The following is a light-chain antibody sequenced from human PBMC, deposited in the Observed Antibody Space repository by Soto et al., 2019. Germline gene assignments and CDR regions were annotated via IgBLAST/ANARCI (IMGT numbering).Light chain of an antibody. CDR3: QKYGGSHTWT. CDR2: GAS. J-gene: IGKJ1*01. CDR1: QSVRNNY. Sequence: EIVLTQSPGTLSLSPGERATLSCRASQSVRNNYLAWYQQKPGQAPRLLIHGASSRATGIPDRFSGSGSGTDFTLTISRLEPEDFAVYYCQKYGGSHTWTFGQGTKVEIK. V-gene: IGKV3-20*01.